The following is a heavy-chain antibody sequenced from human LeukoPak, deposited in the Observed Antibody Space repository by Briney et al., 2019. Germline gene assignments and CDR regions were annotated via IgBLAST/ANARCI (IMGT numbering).Heavy chain of an antibody. CDR1: GGSISRYY. D-gene: IGHD3-22*01. CDR2: IYYSGST. CDR3: ARGLYYYDSSGSGAFDI. J-gene: IGHJ3*02. V-gene: IGHV4-59*01. Sequence: SETLSLTCTVSGGSISRYYWSWIRQPPGKGLEWIGYIYYSGSTNYNPSLKSRVTISVDTSKNQFSLKLSSVTAADTAVYYCARGLYYYDSSGSGAFDIWGQGTMVTVSS.